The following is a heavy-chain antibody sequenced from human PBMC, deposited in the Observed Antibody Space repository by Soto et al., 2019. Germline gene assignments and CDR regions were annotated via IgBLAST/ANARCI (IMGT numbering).Heavy chain of an antibody. J-gene: IGHJ3*02. V-gene: IGHV3-30-3*01. D-gene: IGHD2-2*01. CDR3: ARSRVPAAYNAFYI. CDR2: KSYDGSNE. CDR1: GFIFSNDA. Sequence: GGSLRVSCAASGFIFSNDAMHWVRQAPGKGLEWVAVKSYDGSNEYYADSVKGRFTISRDNSKNMLYLQMDSLRADDTALYYCARSRVPAAYNAFYIWGQGTMVTVSS.